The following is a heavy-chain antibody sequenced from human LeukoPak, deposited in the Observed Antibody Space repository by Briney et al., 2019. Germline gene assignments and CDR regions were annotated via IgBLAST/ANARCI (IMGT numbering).Heavy chain of an antibody. J-gene: IGHJ4*02. CDR1: GFTFSSYE. Sequence: PGGSLRLSCAASGFTFSSYEMNWVRQAPGKGLEWVSYTSSSGSTIYYADSVKGRFTISRDNAKNSLYLQMNSLRAEDTAVYYCARDRQLLWAYYFDYWGQGTLVTVSS. CDR2: TSSSGSTI. V-gene: IGHV3-48*03. CDR3: ARDRQLLWAYYFDY. D-gene: IGHD2-2*01.